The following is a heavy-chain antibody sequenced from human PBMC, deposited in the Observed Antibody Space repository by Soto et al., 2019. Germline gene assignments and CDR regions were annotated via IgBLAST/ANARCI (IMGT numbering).Heavy chain of an antibody. D-gene: IGHD1-26*01. CDR2: IDSDGRST. CDR1: GFTFSTYW. J-gene: IGHJ4*02. CDR3: ARDEGVGSPLRGFDS. Sequence: PGGSLRLSCAASGFTFSTYWMHWVRQAPGKGLVWVSRIDSDGRSTDYADSVKGRFTISRDNAKNTLYLQMNSLRAEDTAVYYCARDEGVGSPLRGFDSWGQGTLVTVSS. V-gene: IGHV3-74*01.